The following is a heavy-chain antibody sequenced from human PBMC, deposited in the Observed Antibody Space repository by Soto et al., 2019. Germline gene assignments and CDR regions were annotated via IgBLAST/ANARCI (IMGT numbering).Heavy chain of an antibody. D-gene: IGHD6-13*01. V-gene: IGHV3-30-3*01. CDR1: GFTFSSYA. CDR3: ARAFGSSWLFDY. CDR2: ISYDGSNK. J-gene: IGHJ4*02. Sequence: GGSLRLSCAASGFTFSSYAMHWVRQAPGKGLEWVAVISYDGSNKYYADSVKGRFTISRDNSKNTLYLQMNSLRAEDTAVYYCARAFGSSWLFDYWGQGTLVTVSS.